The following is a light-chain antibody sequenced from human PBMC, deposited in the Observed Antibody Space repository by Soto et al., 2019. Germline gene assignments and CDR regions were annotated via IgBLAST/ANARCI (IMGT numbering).Light chain of an antibody. CDR3: HQRQYWPPIT. V-gene: IGKV3-11*01. CDR2: DAS. CDR1: LSVSVY. J-gene: IGKJ5*01. Sequence: VVLTQSTATLSFSPGEGATLSCRTSLSVSVYLDWYQQKPGQAPRLLISDASNRATGIPARFSGSGSGTDFTLTISSLEPEDFAVYYCHQRQYWPPITFGQGTRLEIK.